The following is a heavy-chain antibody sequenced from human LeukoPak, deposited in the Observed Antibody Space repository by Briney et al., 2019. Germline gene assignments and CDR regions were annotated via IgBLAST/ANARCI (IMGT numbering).Heavy chain of an antibody. CDR2: IYYSGST. J-gene: IGHJ5*02. V-gene: IGHV4-59*01. D-gene: IGHD2-2*01. CDR3: ARDSGSSTHDP. CDR1: GGSISSYY. Sequence: SETLSLTCTVSGGSISSYYWSWIRQPPGKGLEWIGYIYYSGSTNYNPSLKSRVTISVDTSKNQFSLKLTSVTAADTAVYYCARDSGSSTHDPWGQGTLVTVSS.